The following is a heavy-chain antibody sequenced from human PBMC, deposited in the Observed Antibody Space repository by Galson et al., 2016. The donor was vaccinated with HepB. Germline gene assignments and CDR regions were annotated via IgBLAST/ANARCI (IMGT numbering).Heavy chain of an antibody. CDR3: ARDRPYFHCTNGVCYGFDY. D-gene: IGHD2-8*01. J-gene: IGHJ4*02. V-gene: IGHV3-30*03. Sequence: SLRLSCAASGFTFSSYGMHWVRQAPGKGLEWVAVISYDGSNEYYVDSVKGRFTISRDNSKNTLYLQMNSLRSDDTAVYYCARDRPYFHCTNGVCYGFDYWGQGTLVTVSS. CDR2: ISYDGSNE. CDR1: GFTFSSYG.